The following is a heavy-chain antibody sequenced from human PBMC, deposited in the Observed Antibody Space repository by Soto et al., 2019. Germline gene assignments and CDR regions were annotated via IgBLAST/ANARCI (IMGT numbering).Heavy chain of an antibody. CDR1: GGSISHDKYY. J-gene: IGHJ4*02. CDR3: ARRYGTTFDY. CDR2: IYYSGST. D-gene: IGHD1-7*01. Sequence: SETLSLNCTGSGGSISHDKYYWGWIRQPPGKGLEWIGYIYYSGSTNYNPSLKSRVTISVDTSKNQFSLKLSSVTAADTAVYYCARRYGTTFDYWGQGTLVTVSS. V-gene: IGHV4-61*01.